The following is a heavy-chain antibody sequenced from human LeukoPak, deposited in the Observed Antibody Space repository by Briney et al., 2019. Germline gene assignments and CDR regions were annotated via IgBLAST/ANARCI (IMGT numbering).Heavy chain of an antibody. Sequence: SETLSLTCTVSGGFISSYYWSWIRQPPGKGLEWIAYISDIGSINYNPSLKSRVTISLDTSKNQFSLKLSSVTAADTAVYCCAGHHPRNTVDFWGQGTLVTVSS. J-gene: IGHJ4*02. CDR2: ISDIGSI. CDR3: AGHHPRNTVDF. D-gene: IGHD2-8*02. CDR1: GGFISSYY. V-gene: IGHV4-59*08.